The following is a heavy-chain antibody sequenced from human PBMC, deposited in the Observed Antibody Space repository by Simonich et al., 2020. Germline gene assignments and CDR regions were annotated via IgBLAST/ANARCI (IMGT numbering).Heavy chain of an antibody. D-gene: IGHD6-13*01. CDR2: IYYSGRP. CDR3: ARHAGFAFDI. V-gene: IGHV4-39*01. CDR1: GGSISSSSYY. J-gene: IGHJ3*02. Sequence: QLQLQESGPGLVKPSETLSLTCTVSGGSISSSSYYWGWIRQPPGKGLEWIGSIYYSGRPYDNPSLKSRVTISVDTSKNQFSLKLSSVTAADTAVYYCARHAGFAFDIWGQGTMVTVSS.